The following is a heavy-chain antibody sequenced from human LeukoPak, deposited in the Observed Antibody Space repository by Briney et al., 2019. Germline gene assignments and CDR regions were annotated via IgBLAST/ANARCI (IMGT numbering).Heavy chain of an antibody. J-gene: IGHJ4*02. V-gene: IGHV3-30*05. D-gene: IGHD3-22*01. CDR2: ITYDGSGT. CDR3: ARGSRSYDSSGYPTFRY. CDR1: GFTFSSYG. Sequence: GQSLRLSCVASGFTFSSYGVLWVRQAPGKGLEWVAVITYDGSGTYYADSVKGRFTISKDNSDNTLYLQMNSLRTEDTALYFCARGSRSYDSSGYPTFRYWGQGTLVAVSS.